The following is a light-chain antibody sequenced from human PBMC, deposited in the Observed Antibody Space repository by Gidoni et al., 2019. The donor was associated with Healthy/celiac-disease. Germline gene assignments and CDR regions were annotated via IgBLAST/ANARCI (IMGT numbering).Light chain of an antibody. CDR3: QQEGARELT. V-gene: IGKV3-20*01. Sequence: ELVLTQSPGTLSLSPGERATLSCRASQSVSSSYLAWYQQKPGQAPTLLIYGASSRATGIPDRFSGSGSGKDFTLTISRLETEDFAVHYCQQEGARELTFGGGTKVEIK. CDR1: QSVSSSY. J-gene: IGKJ4*01. CDR2: GAS.